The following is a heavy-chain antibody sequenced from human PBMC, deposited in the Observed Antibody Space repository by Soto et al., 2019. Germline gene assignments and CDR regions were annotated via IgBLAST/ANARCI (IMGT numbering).Heavy chain of an antibody. CDR2: IKQDGSEK. Sequence: GGSLRLSCAASGFTFSSYWMSWVRQAPGKGLEWVANIKQDGSEKYYVDSVKGRFTISRDNAKNSLYLQMNSLRAEDTAVYYCARDQETPRITIFGVVKVYYMDVWGKGTTVTVSS. V-gene: IGHV3-7*01. D-gene: IGHD3-3*01. CDR3: ARDQETPRITIFGVVKVYYMDV. J-gene: IGHJ6*03. CDR1: GFTFSSYW.